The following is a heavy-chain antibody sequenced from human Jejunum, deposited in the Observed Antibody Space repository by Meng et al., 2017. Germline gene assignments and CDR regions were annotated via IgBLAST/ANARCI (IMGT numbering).Heavy chain of an antibody. CDR2: IHTSGST. V-gene: IGHV4-61*02. D-gene: IGHD5-24*01. CDR1: GDSLTSGNYF. J-gene: IGHJ4*02. Sequence: VQLHVSGPGLVKPSETLSLTCRVSGDSLTSGNYFWSWIRQPAGRGLEWVGRIHTSGSTNYNPSLMNRVTISLDTSRNQFSLKMYSVTAADTAVFYCARELQKSAYNQYYFDNWGQGTLVTVSS. CDR3: ARELQKSAYNQYYFDN.